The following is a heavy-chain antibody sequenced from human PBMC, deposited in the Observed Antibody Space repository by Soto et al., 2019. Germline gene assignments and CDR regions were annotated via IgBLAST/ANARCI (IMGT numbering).Heavy chain of an antibody. CDR1: GGSISSGGYS. CDR3: ARLGEDRVLLNEVASDP. V-gene: IGHV4-30-2*01. J-gene: IGHJ5*02. D-gene: IGHD3-16*01. CDR2: ISYSGTT. Sequence: QLQLQESGSGLVRPSQALSLICNVSGGSISSGGYSWIWIRQPPGKGLEWIGHISYSGTTYYNPSLKSRVTVSVDKSMNQFSLRLSSVTAADTAVYYCARLGEDRVLLNEVASDPWGQGTLVTVSS.